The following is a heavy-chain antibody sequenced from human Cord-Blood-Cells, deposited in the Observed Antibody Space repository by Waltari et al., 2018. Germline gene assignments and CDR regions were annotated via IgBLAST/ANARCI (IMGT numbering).Heavy chain of an antibody. CDR2: FDPEDGET. J-gene: IGHJ4*02. CDR1: GYTLTELS. V-gene: IGHV1-24*01. CDR3: ATGKPYDFWSGYYFDY. Sequence: QVQLVQSGAEVKKPGASVKVSCKVSGYTLTELSMHWVRQAPGKGLEWMGGFDPEDGETIYAQKFQGRVTMTEDTSTDTAYMELSSLRSEDTAVYYCATGKPYDFWSGYYFDYWGQGTLVTVSS. D-gene: IGHD3-3*01.